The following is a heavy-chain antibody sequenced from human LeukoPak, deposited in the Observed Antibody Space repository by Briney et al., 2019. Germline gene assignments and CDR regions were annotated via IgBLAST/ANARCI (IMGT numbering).Heavy chain of an antibody. CDR3: AKDRERWLQSPSDY. V-gene: IGHV3-30*18. Sequence: GRSLRLSCAASGFTFSSYGMHWVRQAPGKGLEWVAVISYDVSNKYYADSVKGRFTISRDNSKNTLYLQMNSLRAEDTAVYYCAKDRERWLQSPSDYWGQGTLVTVSS. CDR1: GFTFSSYG. J-gene: IGHJ4*02. D-gene: IGHD5-24*01. CDR2: ISYDVSNK.